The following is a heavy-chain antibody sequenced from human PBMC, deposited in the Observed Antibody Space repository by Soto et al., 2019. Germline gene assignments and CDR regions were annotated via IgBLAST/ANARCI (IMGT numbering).Heavy chain of an antibody. CDR2: ISISSSDR. V-gene: IGHV3-21*06. CDR1: GFTLRTYT. CDR3: VRGMNPLF. Sequence: RRLSCAASGFTLRTYTMNWVRQAPGKGLEWVSSISISSSDRYYADSVRGRFTIPRDNAKNALYLQMNSLRADDTAVYFCVRGMNPLFGGQGTLVTVSS. J-gene: IGHJ4*01.